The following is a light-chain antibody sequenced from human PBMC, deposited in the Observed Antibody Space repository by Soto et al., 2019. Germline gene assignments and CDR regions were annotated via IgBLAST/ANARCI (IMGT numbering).Light chain of an antibody. V-gene: IGKV2-28*01. J-gene: IGKJ2*01. CDR2: LGS. CDR3: MQTLQTPYT. CDR1: QSLLHGNGYNY. Sequence: DIVMTQSPLSLPVTPGEPASISCRSSQSLLHGNGYNYLDWYLQKPGQSPQLLIYLGSNRASGVPDRFSGRGSGTDFTLKISRLEAEDVGVYYCMQTLQTPYTFGQGTKLEIK.